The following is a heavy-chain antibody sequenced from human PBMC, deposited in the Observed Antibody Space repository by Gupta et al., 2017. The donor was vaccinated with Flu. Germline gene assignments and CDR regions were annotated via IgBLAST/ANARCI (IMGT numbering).Heavy chain of an antibody. V-gene: IGHV3-30*18. D-gene: IGHD2-2*01. J-gene: IGHJ4*02. CDR2: ISYDGSNQ. CDR1: GFTFSSYA. CDR3: VKEEVPPSQVDY. Sequence: VQLVESGGGVVQPGRSLRLSCAASGFTFSSYAMHWVRQAPGKGLEWVAVISYDGSNQYYVDSVRGRFTISRDNSKSTVYLQMSSLRPEDTAVYYCVKEEVPPSQVDYWGQGALVTVSS.